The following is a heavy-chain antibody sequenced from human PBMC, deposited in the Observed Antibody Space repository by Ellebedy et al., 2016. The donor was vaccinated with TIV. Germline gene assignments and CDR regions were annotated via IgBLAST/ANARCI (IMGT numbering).Heavy chain of an antibody. J-gene: IGHJ4*02. D-gene: IGHD2-21*01. CDR2: IKQDGSEK. Sequence: GGSLRLXCAASGFTFSSYWMTWVRQAPGTGLEWVANIKQDGSEKYYVDSVKGRFTISRDNAKNSLYLQMNSLRPEDTAVYYCAREVGGGGAYWGQGTLVTVSS. V-gene: IGHV3-7*01. CDR3: AREVGGGGAY. CDR1: GFTFSSYW.